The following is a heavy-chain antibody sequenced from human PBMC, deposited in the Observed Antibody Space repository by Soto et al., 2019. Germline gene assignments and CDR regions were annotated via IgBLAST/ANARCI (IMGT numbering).Heavy chain of an antibody. V-gene: IGHV3-23*01. Sequence: EVQLLESGGALVQPGGSLRLSCAASGFNFSTYGMNWVRQPPGKGLEWVSSITDSGFATYYADSVKGRFTISRDNSKNTLYLQMDSLRAEDTAVYYCVKVIIGLVRGNFDYWGQGTLVTVSS. CDR1: GFNFSTYG. J-gene: IGHJ4*02. CDR3: VKVIIGLVRGNFDY. CDR2: ITDSGFAT. D-gene: IGHD3-10*01.